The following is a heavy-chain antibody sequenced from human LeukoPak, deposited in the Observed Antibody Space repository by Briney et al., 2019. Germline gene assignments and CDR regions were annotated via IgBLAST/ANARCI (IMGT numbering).Heavy chain of an antibody. CDR3: AREDVVLVDAVRYYYYGMDV. D-gene: IGHD2-8*01. Sequence: GASVKVSCKASGYNFISYYMHWGRQAPGQGLEWLGIINPSGGSKSYAQKFQDRVTITRDTSTSTVYMELSSLKSEDTAVYYCAREDVVLVDAVRYYYYGMDVWGQGTTVTVSS. J-gene: IGHJ6*02. CDR2: INPSGGSK. CDR1: GYNFISYY. V-gene: IGHV1-46*01.